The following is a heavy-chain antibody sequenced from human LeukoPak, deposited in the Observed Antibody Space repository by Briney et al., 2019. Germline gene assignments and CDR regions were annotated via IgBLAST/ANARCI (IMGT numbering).Heavy chain of an antibody. CDR2: INWNGGSI. J-gene: IGHJ4*02. CDR1: GFTFDDYA. CDR3: AKAASGSWFDYFDY. Sequence: GGSLRLSCAASGFTFDDYAMHWVRQAPGKGLEWVSGINWNGGSIGYADSVKGRFTISRDNAENSLSLQMNSLRPEDTALYYCAKAASGSWFDYFDYWGQGSPVTVSS. D-gene: IGHD6-13*01. V-gene: IGHV3-9*01.